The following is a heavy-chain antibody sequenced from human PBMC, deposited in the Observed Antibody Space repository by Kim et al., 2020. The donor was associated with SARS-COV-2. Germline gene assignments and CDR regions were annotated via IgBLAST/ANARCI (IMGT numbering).Heavy chain of an antibody. CDR2: IYYSGST. D-gene: IGHD6-13*01. Sequence: SETLSLTCTVSGGSISSYYWSWIRQPPGKGLEWIGYIYYSGSTNYNPSLKSRVTISVDTSKNQFSLKLSSVTAADTAVYYCARYKRIAAAGTGRYYFDYWGQGTLVTVSS. V-gene: IGHV4-59*01. CDR1: GGSISSYY. J-gene: IGHJ4*02. CDR3: ARYKRIAAAGTGRYYFDY.